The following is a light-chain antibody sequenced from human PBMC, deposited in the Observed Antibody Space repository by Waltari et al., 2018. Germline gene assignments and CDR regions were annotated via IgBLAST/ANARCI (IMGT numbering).Light chain of an antibody. CDR1: KLGDKY. J-gene: IGLJ2*01. V-gene: IGLV3-1*01. CDR2: QGG. CDR3: QAWDSSTARVV. Sequence: SYELTQPPSVSVSPGQTASITCPGDKLGDKYACWYQQKPGQSPVLGIYQGGKRPSGIPGRFSGSNSGNTATLTIRGTQAMDEADYYCQAWDSSTARVVFGGGTKLTVL.